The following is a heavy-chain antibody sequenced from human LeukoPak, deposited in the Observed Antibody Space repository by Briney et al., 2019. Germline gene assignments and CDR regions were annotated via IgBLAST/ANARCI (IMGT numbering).Heavy chain of an antibody. J-gene: IGHJ6*02. D-gene: IGHD3-3*01. CDR2: IYSGGST. CDR3: ARFLGRITISGVVPYGMDV. V-gene: IGHV3-53*05. CDR1: GFTVSSNY. Sequence: GGSLRLSCAASGFTVSSNYMSWVRQAPGKGLEWGSVIYSGGSTYYADSVKGRFTISRDNSKNTLYLQMNSLRGEDTAMYYCARFLGRITISGVVPYGMDVWGQGTTVTVSS.